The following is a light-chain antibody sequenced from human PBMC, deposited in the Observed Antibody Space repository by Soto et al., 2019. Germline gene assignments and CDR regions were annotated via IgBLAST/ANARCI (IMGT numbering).Light chain of an antibody. CDR3: QQLGT. Sequence: EIVLTQSPGTLCLSPGERATLSCRASQSVSSSFLAWYQQKPGQAPRLLIYGASSRATGLPDRFSGSGSGTDFTLTISRLEPEDFAVYYCQQLGTFGQGTKVEIK. J-gene: IGKJ1*01. V-gene: IGKV3-20*01. CDR1: QSVSSSF. CDR2: GAS.